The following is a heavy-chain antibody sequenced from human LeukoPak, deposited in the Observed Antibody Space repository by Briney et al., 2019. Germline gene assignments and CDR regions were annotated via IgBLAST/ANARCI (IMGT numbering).Heavy chain of an antibody. D-gene: IGHD5-24*01. CDR2: IIPILGIA. Sequence: RASVKVSCKASGGTFSSYAISWVRQAPGQGLEWMGRIIPILGIANYAQKFQGRVTITADKSTSTAYMELSSLRSEDTAVYYCASCQMATIRGNYYGMDVWGQGTTVTVSS. J-gene: IGHJ6*02. V-gene: IGHV1-69*04. CDR3: ASCQMATIRGNYYGMDV. CDR1: GGTFSSYA.